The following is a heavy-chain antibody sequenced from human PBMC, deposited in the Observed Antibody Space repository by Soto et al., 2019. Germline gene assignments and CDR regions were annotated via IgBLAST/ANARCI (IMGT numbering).Heavy chain of an antibody. Sequence: PSLTFTVSGGSIRSYYWNWIRQPPGKGLEWIGYIYYSGSTKYNPSLKSRVTISVDTSKNQFSLKLSSVTAADTAVYYCARDRMQNWFEPWGHGTLVTVSS. CDR3: ARDRMQNWFEP. CDR2: IYYSGST. V-gene: IGHV4-59*01. CDR1: GGSIRSYY. J-gene: IGHJ5*02.